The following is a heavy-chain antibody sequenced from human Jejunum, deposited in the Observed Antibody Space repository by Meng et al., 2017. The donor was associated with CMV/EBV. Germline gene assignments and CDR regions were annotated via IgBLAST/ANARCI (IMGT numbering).Heavy chain of an antibody. V-gene: IGHV4-4*07. CDR3: ARESGSYYWFDP. Sequence: QVFLQESGPGRVKSSGTLSLTCFVSAGPISGYYWSWIRQPAGKGLEWIGRIYTSGSTHYNPSLKSRLTMSVDLAKNQISLKLSSVTAADTAVYYCARESGSYYWFDPWGQGTLVTVSS. J-gene: IGHJ5*02. CDR1: AGPISGYY. CDR2: IYTSGST. D-gene: IGHD1-26*01.